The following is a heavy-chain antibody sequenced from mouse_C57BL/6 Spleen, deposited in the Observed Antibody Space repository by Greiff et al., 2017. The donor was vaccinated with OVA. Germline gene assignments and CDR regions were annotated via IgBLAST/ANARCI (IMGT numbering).Heavy chain of an antibody. CDR1: GYAFSSYW. Sequence: QVQLQQSGAELVKPGASVKISCKASGYAFSSYWMNWVKQRPGKGLEWIGQIYPGDGDTNYNGKFKGKATLTADKSSSTAYMQLSSLTSEDSAVYFCAREGVMVDWVFDVWGTGTTVTVSS. V-gene: IGHV1-80*01. CDR3: AREGVMVDWVFDV. D-gene: IGHD1-1*02. J-gene: IGHJ1*03. CDR2: IYPGDGDT.